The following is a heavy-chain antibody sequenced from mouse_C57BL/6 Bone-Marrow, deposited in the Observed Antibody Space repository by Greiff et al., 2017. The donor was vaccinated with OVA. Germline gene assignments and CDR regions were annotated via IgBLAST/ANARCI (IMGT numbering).Heavy chain of an antibody. Sequence: DVQLVESGGGLVQPGGSLKLSCAASGFTFSDYYMYWVRQTPEKRLEWVAYISNGGGSTYYPDTVKGRFTISRDNAKNTLYLQMSRLKSEDAAMYYCARRNFYWYFDVWGTGTTVTVSS. V-gene: IGHV5-12*01. J-gene: IGHJ1*03. CDR3: ARRNFYWYFDV. CDR1: GFTFSDYY. CDR2: ISNGGGST.